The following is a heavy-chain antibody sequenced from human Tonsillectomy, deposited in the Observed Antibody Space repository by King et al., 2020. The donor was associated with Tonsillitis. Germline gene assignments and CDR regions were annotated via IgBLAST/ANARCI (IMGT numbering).Heavy chain of an antibody. CDR2: IYSSGST. D-gene: IGHD3-9*01. Sequence: HVQLQESGPGLVKPSQTLSLTCTVSGASIISDSYYWSWIRQPAGKGLEWIGRIYSSGSTNYNPSLGSRVTMSTDTSRNQFSLKLRSVTAADTAVYYCARGGDLSTGGSLFDPWGQGTLVTVSS. V-gene: IGHV4-61*02. CDR1: GASIISDSYY. J-gene: IGHJ5*02. CDR3: ARGGDLSTGGSLFDP.